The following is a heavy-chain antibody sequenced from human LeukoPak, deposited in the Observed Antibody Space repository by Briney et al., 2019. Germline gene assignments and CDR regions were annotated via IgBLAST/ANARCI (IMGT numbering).Heavy chain of an antibody. D-gene: IGHD1-1*01. V-gene: IGHV4-59*01. J-gene: IGHJ4*02. CDR2: IYYRGTT. CDR3: ARGPPRTGRERYFDY. Sequence: SETLSLTCTVSGDSTSDYYWNWIRQPPGKGLEWIGYIYYRGTTNYNPSLNSRVTISLDSSKNQFSLRVNSVTAADTAVYYCARGPPRTGRERYFDYWGQGTLVSAS. CDR1: GDSTSDYY.